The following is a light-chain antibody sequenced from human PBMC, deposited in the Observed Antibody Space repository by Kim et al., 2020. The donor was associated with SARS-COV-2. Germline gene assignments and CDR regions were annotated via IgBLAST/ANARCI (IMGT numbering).Light chain of an antibody. V-gene: IGLV10-54*01. Sequence: QTATLTCPGNSNNVGNQGAAWLQQHQGNPPKLLSYRNNNRPSGISERLSASRSGNTASLTITGLQPEDEADYYCSAWDSSLSAVVFGGGTQLTVL. J-gene: IGLJ2*01. CDR3: SAWDSSLSAVV. CDR2: RNN. CDR1: SNNVGNQG.